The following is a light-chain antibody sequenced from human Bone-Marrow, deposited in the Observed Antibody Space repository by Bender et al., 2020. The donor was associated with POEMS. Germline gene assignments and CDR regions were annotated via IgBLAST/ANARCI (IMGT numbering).Light chain of an antibody. CDR3: CSYAGSSTPVV. Sequence: QSALTQPPSASGSPGQSVTISCAGTGSDVGAYNYVSWYQQHPGKAPKLMIYGVTQRPSGVSNRFSASKSGNTASLTISGLQAEDEADYYCCSYAGSSTPVVFGGGTKLTVL. CDR1: GSDVGAYNY. V-gene: IGLV2-23*02. CDR2: GVT. J-gene: IGLJ2*01.